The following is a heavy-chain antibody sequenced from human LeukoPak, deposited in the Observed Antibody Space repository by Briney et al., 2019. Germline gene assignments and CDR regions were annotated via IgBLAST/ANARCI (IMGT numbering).Heavy chain of an antibody. V-gene: IGHV1-46*01. CDR2: INPSGGST. D-gene: IGHD2-21*02. CDR1: GYTFTSYY. CDR3: ARTMYCGGDCYNLYYFDY. Sequence: ASVKVSCKASGYTFTSYYMHWVRQAPGQGLEWMGIINPSGGSTCYAQKFQGRVTTTRDTSTSTVYMELSSLRSEDTAVYYCARTMYCGGDCYNLYYFDYWGQGTLVTVSS. J-gene: IGHJ4*02.